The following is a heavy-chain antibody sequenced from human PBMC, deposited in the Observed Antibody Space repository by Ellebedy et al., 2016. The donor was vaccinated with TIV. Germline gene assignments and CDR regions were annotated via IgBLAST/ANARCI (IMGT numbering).Heavy chain of an antibody. Sequence: GGSLRLSCAASGFTFSSYSMNWVRQAPGKGLEWVSSISSSSSYIYYADSVKGRFTISRDHAKNSLYLQMNSLRAEDTAVYYCASGFKKYYFDYWGQGTLVTVSS. CDR3: ASGFKKYYFDY. CDR1: GFTFSSYS. J-gene: IGHJ4*02. V-gene: IGHV3-21*01. CDR2: ISSSSSYI.